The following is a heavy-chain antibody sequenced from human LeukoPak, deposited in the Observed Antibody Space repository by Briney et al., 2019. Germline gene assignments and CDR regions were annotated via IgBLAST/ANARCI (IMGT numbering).Heavy chain of an antibody. V-gene: IGHV3-23*01. CDR2: ISAGGGST. CDR3: AKSPYGLGTYAIAGDY. J-gene: IGHJ4*02. D-gene: IGHD3-10*01. Sequence: GGSLRLSCAASGLTFSDYSMTWVRQAPGKGLFWVSGISAGGGSTYYAASVKGRSSISRDNSRNTLYLQMNSLRAEDTAVYYCAKSPYGLGTYAIAGDYWGQGTLVTVSS. CDR1: GLTFSDYS.